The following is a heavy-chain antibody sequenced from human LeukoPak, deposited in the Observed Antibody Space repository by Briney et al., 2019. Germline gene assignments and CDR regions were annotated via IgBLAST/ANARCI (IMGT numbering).Heavy chain of an antibody. CDR1: GFTFSSNS. CDR2: ISTSGSTT. V-gene: IGHV3-23*01. J-gene: IGHJ4*02. Sequence: GGSLRLSCAASGFTFSSNSMTWVRQAPGKGLEWVSAISTSGSTTLYAGSVKGRFTISRDNSKNTLYLQMNSLRAEDTAVYYCAKVFSSSSTDYWGQGTLVTVSS. D-gene: IGHD6-6*01. CDR3: AKVFSSSSTDY.